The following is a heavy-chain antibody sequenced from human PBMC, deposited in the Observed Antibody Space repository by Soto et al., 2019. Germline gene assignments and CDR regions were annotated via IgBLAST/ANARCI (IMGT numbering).Heavy chain of an antibody. CDR1: GGSISSSSYY. V-gene: IGHV4-39*01. CDR2: IYYSGST. J-gene: IGHJ6*03. Sequence: ETLSLTCTVSGGSISSSSYYWGWIRQPPGKGLEWIGSIYYSGSTYYNPSLKSRVTISVDTSKNQFSLKLSSVTAADTAVYYCARLYYYYYMDVWGKGTTVTVSS. CDR3: ARLYYYYYMDV.